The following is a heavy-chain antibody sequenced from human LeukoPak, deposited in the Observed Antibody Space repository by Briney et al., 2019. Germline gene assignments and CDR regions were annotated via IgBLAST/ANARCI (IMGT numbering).Heavy chain of an antibody. CDR2: XXXXXSTL. CDR3: ARTSYYYGSGSSDYYYGMDV. J-gene: IGHJ6*04. D-gene: IGHD3-10*01. V-gene: IGHV3-48*03. CDR1: GFTFSSYE. Sequence: PGGSLRLSCAAYGFTFSSYEMNWVRQAPGKGLXXXXXXXXXXSTLYYADFVKGRLTISRDNAKNSLYVQMNSLRAEDMAVYYCARTSYYYGSGSSDYYYGMDVWGKGTTVTVSS.